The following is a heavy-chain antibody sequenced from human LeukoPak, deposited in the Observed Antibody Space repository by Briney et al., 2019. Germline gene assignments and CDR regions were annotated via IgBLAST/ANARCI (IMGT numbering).Heavy chain of an antibody. CDR2: FGTA. J-gene: IGHJ4*02. CDR3: AIIGGHYYDSSGYYYYFDY. D-gene: IGHD3-22*01. Sequence: FGTANYPQKFHCRVAITADESTSTAYMELSSLRSEDTAVYYCAIIGGHYYDSSGYYYYFDYWGQGTLVTVSS. V-gene: IGHV1-69*01.